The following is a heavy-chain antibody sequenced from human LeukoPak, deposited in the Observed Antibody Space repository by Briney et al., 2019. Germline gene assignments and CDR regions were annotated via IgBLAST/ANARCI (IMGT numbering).Heavy chain of an antibody. CDR2: IIPLLGTA. Sequence: SVKVSCKASGGTSSSYAFSWVRQAPGQGLEWMGGIIPLLGTANYAQKFQGRVTITADTSSSTVYMELRSLRSDDTAVYYCARGSRTGWYYFDYWGQGTLVTVSS. CDR3: ARGSRTGWYYFDY. V-gene: IGHV1-69*06. CDR1: GGTSSSYA. D-gene: IGHD6-19*01. J-gene: IGHJ4*02.